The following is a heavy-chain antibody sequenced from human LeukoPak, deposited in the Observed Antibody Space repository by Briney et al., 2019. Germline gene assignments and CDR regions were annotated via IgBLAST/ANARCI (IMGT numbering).Heavy chain of an antibody. Sequence: GRSLRLSCAASGFTVSSNYMTWVRQAPGKGLEWVSVIYSGGSTYYADSVKGRFTISRDNSKNTLYLQMSSLRGEDTAVYYCARGRDIAAAVGFFDYWGQGALVTVSS. CDR2: IYSGGST. CDR3: ARGRDIAAAVGFFDY. J-gene: IGHJ4*02. CDR1: GFTVSSNY. V-gene: IGHV3-66*01. D-gene: IGHD6-13*01.